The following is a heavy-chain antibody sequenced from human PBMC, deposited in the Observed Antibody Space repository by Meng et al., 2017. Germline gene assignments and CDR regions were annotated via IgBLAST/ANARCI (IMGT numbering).Heavy chain of an antibody. CDR1: GGSFSGYY. CDR2: INHSGST. J-gene: IGHJ4*02. Sequence: QVQLQQWGAGLLKPWEPLSLPGAGYGGSFSGYYWSWIRQPPGKGLGWIGEINHSGSTNYNPSLKSRVTISVDTSKNQFSLKLSSVTAADTAVYYCARVGKVVTAPLTYWGQGTLVTVSS. V-gene: IGHV4-34*01. CDR3: ARVGKVVTAPLTY. D-gene: IGHD2-21*02.